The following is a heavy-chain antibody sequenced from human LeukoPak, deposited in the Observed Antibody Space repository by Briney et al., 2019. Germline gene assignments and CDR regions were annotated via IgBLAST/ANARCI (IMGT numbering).Heavy chain of an antibody. CDR2: IYHSGST. CDR3: ARSFSGFDSDFDY. CDR1: GVSISSGYY. V-gene: IGHV4-38-2*02. D-gene: IGHD5-12*01. J-gene: IGHJ4*02. Sequence: SETLSLTCTVSGVSISSGYYWSWIRQPPGKGLGWIGNIYHSGSTHHNPSRKGRITISMDTSKNHISLKLSSVTAADTALYYCARSFSGFDSDFDYWGQGTLVTVSS.